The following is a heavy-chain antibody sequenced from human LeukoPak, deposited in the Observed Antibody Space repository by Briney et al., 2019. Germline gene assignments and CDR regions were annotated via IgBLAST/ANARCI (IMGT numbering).Heavy chain of an antibody. CDR2: IQNDASTE. J-gene: IGHJ4*02. Sequence: GGSLRLPCAASGFTFSSYAMHWVRQAPGKGLEWLAVIQNDASTENFADSVKGRFTISRDNSKNTVFLQMNSLRVEDTAVYYCARELSQIVWGGLDYGGQGTLVSVSS. V-gene: IGHV3-30-3*01. CDR3: ARELSQIVWGGLDY. CDR1: GFTFSSYA. D-gene: IGHD2-21*01.